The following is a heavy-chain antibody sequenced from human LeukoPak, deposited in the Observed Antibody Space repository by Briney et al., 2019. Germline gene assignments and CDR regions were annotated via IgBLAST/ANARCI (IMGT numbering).Heavy chain of an antibody. CDR2: IYHSGST. J-gene: IGHJ4*02. V-gene: IGHV4-4*02. CDR3: ARVDPTGSPWYDY. Sequence: PSGTLSLTCAVSGGSISSSNWWSWVRQPPGKGLEWIGEIYHSGSTNYNPSLKSRVTISVDTSKNQFSLKLSSVTAADTAVYYCARVDPTGSPWYDYWGQGTLVTVSS. D-gene: IGHD1-26*01. CDR1: GGSISSSNW.